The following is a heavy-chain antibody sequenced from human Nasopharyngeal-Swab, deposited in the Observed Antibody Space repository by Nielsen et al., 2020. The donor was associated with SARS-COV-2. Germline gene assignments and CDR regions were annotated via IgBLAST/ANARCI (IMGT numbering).Heavy chain of an antibody. D-gene: IGHD4-23*01. CDR2: ISYDGSNK. CDR3: ARDGGNSLFGAFDI. Sequence: GESLKISCAASGFTFSSYGLHWVRPAPGKGLEWVAVISYDGSNKYYADSVKGRFTLSRDNSKNTLYLQMNSLRAEDTAVYYCARDGGNSLFGAFDIWGQGTMVTVSS. V-gene: IGHV3-30*03. J-gene: IGHJ3*02. CDR1: GFTFSSYG.